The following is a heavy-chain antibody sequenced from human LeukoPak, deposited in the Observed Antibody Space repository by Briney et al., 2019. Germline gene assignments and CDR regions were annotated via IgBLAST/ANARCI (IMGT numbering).Heavy chain of an antibody. V-gene: IGHV5-51*01. Sequence: GESLKISFKASGYRFTDYWIVWVRQMPGKRLEWMGAIYPGDSDTRYSPSLDAQVTISADKSVSTTYLQWSSLQASDTAMYYCARPSSLYGGTSEDYWGQGTLVTVSS. D-gene: IGHD4-23*01. CDR1: GYRFTDYW. J-gene: IGHJ4*02. CDR3: ARPSSLYGGTSEDY. CDR2: IYPGDSDT.